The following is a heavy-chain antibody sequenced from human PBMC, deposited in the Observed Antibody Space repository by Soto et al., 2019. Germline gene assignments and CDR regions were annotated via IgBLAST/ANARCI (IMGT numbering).Heavy chain of an antibody. V-gene: IGHV1-8*01. J-gene: IGHJ3*02. CDR2: MNPNSGNT. D-gene: IGHD2-15*01. Sequence: QVQLVQSGAEVKKPGASVKVSCKASGYTFTSYDINWVRQATGQGLEWMGWMNPNSGNTGYAQKFQGRVTMTRNTSISTAYMELSSLRSEDTAVYYCARAHLGGYCSGGSCYTADAFDIWGQGTMVTVSS. CDR1: GYTFTSYD. CDR3: ARAHLGGYCSGGSCYTADAFDI.